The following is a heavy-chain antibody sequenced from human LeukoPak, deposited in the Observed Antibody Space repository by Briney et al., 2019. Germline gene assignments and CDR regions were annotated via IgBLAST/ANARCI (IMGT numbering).Heavy chain of an antibody. CDR1: GFSFGSHP. CDR2: ITGSGDYT. CDR3: ARGVMAARLYYFDY. J-gene: IGHJ4*02. Sequence: GGSLRLSCAASGFSFGSHPMNWVPQAPGKGLEWVSGITGSGDYTYYIHSVQGRFTISRDNSENMLFLQMTSLRAEDTAVYYCARGVMAARLYYFDYWGRGILVTVSS. D-gene: IGHD2-21*01. V-gene: IGHV3-23*01.